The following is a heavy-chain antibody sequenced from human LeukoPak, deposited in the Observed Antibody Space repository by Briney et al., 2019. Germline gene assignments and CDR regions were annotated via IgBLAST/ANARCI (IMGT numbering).Heavy chain of an antibody. J-gene: IGHJ5*01. D-gene: IGHD4-23*01. V-gene: IGHV3-53*01. CDR3: AREKGRQYGGGNNYFDS. CDR1: GFTVSSNY. CDR2: IYSGGST. Sequence: GGSLRLSCAASGFTVSSNYMSWVRQAPGKGLEWVSVIYSGGSTYYADSVKGRFTISRDNSKNTLYLQMNSLRAEDTAVYYCAREKGRQYGGGNNYFDSWGQGTLVTVSS.